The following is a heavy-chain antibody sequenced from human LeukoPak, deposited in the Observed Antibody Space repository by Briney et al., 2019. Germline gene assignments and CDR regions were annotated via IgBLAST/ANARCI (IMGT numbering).Heavy chain of an antibody. V-gene: IGHV4-39*01. CDR3: ARLSLINDPDF. CDR2: ISNSGGT. J-gene: IGHJ4*02. D-gene: IGHD3-10*01. CDR1: GDFISSSSYY. Sequence: SETLSLTCTVSGDFISSSSYYWGWIRQPPGKGLEWIGTISNSGGTYYNPSLRSRVTLSVDTSKSQFSLRLSSMTAADTAVYYCARLSLINDPDFWGQGTLVTVSS.